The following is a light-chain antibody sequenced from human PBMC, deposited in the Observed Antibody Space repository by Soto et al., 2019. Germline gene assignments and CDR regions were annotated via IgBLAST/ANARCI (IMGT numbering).Light chain of an antibody. Sequence: QSVLTQPPSASGTPGQRVTISCSGSKSNIGSNYLDWLQQLPGTAPKVVIYSDNRRPSGVPDRFSGSKSGTSASLAISGLRSEDEAEYYCAVWDDSLSGYVFGTGTKLTVL. V-gene: IGLV1-47*02. CDR2: SDN. J-gene: IGLJ1*01. CDR1: KSNIGSNY. CDR3: AVWDDSLSGYV.